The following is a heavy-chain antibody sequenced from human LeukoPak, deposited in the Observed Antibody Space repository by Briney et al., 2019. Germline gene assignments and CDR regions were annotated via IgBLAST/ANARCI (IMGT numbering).Heavy chain of an antibody. V-gene: IGHV4-30-4*01. CDR2: IYYSGRT. CDR3: ARVADEFGDYGFDS. J-gene: IGHJ4*02. D-gene: IGHD4-17*01. Sequence: SETLSLTCAVSGGSISSGAYYCGWIRHPPGKGLEWVGYIYYSGRTYYNPSLKSRLIISVDTSKNQFSLKLSSVTAADKAVYYCARVADEFGDYGFDSWGQGTLVTVSS. CDR1: GGSISSGAYY.